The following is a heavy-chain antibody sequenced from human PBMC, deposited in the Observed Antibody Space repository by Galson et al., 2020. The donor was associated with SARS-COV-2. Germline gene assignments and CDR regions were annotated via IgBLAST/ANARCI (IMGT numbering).Heavy chain of an antibody. CDR2: INPNSGST. Sequence: ASVKVSCQASGYTFTGHYMHWVRHAPGQGLQWMGWINPNSGSTNYAQKLQGRVTKTRDTSMNTAYMDLSRLTSDDTAVYYCAVAGVYDYKGMDVWGQGTTCTVSS. CDR3: AVAGVYDYKGMDV. D-gene: IGHD3-10*01. J-gene: IGHJ6*02. V-gene: IGHV1-2*02. CDR1: GYTFTGHY.